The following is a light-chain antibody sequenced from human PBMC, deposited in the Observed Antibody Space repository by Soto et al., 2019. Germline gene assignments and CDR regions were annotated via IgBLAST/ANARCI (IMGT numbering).Light chain of an antibody. Sequence: IVLTQSPATLSLSPGQRATLSCMASQSVSSKLAWYQKRPGQAPRLLLYSASTRATGIPARFSGSGSGTEFTLTISSLQSEDFAVYYCHQYNHWLTWTFGQGTKVDIK. CDR1: QSVSSK. CDR2: SAS. V-gene: IGKV3-15*01. CDR3: HQYNHWLTWT. J-gene: IGKJ1*01.